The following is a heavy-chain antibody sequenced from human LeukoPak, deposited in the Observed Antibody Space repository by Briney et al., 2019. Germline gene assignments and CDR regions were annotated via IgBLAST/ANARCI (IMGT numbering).Heavy chain of an antibody. D-gene: IGHD3-22*01. V-gene: IGHV3-23*01. CDR2: ISGNGGST. J-gene: IGHJ4*02. CDR1: GFTFSSYA. CDR3: ARVNYYDSSGYYFDY. Sequence: GGSLRLSCAGSGFTFSSYAMSWVRQAPGKGLEWVSAISGNGGSTYYADSVKGRFTISRDNSKNTLYLQMNSLRAEDTAVYYCARVNYYDSSGYYFDYWGQGTLVTVSS.